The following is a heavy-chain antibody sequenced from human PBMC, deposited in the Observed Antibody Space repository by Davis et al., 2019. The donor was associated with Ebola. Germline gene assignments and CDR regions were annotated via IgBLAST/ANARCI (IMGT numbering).Heavy chain of an antibody. Sequence: ASVKVSCKVSGYTLREISMHWVRQAPGKGLEWMGGFDPEDGETVYAQKFQGRVTMTRTTSISTAYMELSSLTSEDTAVYYCASRYSSSRGHYYFDYWGQGTLVTVSS. CDR2: FDPEDGET. CDR3: ASRYSSSRGHYYFDY. D-gene: IGHD6-6*01. CDR1: GYTLREIS. J-gene: IGHJ4*02. V-gene: IGHV1-24*01.